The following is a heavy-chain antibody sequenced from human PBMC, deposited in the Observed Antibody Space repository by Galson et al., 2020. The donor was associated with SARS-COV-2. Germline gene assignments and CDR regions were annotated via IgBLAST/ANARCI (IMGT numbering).Heavy chain of an antibody. D-gene: IGHD5-18*01. V-gene: IGHV2-70*11. J-gene: IGHJ4*02. CDR1: GFSLSTSGMC. CDR2: IDWDDDK. Sequence: SGPTLVKPTQTLTLTCTFSGFSLSTSGMCVSWIRQPPGKALEWLARIDWDDDKYYSPSLKTRLTISKDTSNNQVVLTMTNMDPVDTATYYCARFSAMVTVLDYWGQGTLVTVSS. CDR3: ARFSAMVTVLDY.